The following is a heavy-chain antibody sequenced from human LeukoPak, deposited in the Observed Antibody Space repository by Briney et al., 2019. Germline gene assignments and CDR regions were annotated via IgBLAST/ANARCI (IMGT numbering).Heavy chain of an antibody. CDR2: IYNSGST. Sequence: SETLSLTCTVSGGSISSGDYYWSWIRQPPGKGLEWIGYIYNSGSTYYNPSLKSRVTISVDTSKNQFSLKLSSVTAADTAVYYCARVGRWYADYWGQGTLVTVSS. J-gene: IGHJ4*02. V-gene: IGHV4-30-4*02. CDR3: ARVGRWYADY. CDR1: GGSISSGDYY. D-gene: IGHD2-15*01.